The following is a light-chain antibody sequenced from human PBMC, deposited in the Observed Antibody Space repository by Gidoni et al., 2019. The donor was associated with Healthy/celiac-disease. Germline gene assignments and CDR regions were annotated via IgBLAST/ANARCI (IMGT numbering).Light chain of an antibody. CDR1: QSVLYSSNNKNY. V-gene: IGKV4-1*01. J-gene: IGKJ1*01. CDR3: QQYYSTRT. CDR2: WAS. Sequence: DIVMTQSPDSLAVSLGERATINCKSSQSVLYSSNNKNYLAWYQQKPGQPPKLLIYWASTRESGVPDRFSGSGSATDFTLTISSLQAEDVAVYYCQQYYSTRTFGQXTKVEIK.